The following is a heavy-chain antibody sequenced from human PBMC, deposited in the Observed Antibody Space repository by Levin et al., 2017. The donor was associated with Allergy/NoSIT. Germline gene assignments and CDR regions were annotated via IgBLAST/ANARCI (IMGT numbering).Heavy chain of an antibody. V-gene: IGHV1-2*02. CDR1: GYTFSDYY. CDR3: ARYSYDSSGYSPYYYDGLDV. Sequence: ASVKVSCKASGYTFSDYYMHWVRQAPGQGLEWMGWIKSNSGGTNYAQKFKGRVTMTTDTSTGTAYMDLRSLRSDDTAVYFCARYSYDSSGYSPYYYDGLDVWGQGTSVTVSS. J-gene: IGHJ6*02. CDR2: IKSNSGGT. D-gene: IGHD3-22*01.